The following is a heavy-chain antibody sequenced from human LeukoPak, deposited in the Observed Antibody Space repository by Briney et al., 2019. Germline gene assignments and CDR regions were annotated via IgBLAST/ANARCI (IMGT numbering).Heavy chain of an antibody. D-gene: IGHD3-10*01. CDR3: AKQSITNYYGSGSYYNVLYFDY. CDR2: ISGSGGST. Sequence: HPGGSLRLSCAASGFTFSSYAMSWVRQAPGKGLEWVSAISGSGGSTYYADSVKGRFTISRDNSKNTLYLQMNSLRAEDTAVYYCAKQSITNYYGSGSYYNVLYFDYWGQGTLVTVSS. J-gene: IGHJ4*02. CDR1: GFTFSSYA. V-gene: IGHV3-23*01.